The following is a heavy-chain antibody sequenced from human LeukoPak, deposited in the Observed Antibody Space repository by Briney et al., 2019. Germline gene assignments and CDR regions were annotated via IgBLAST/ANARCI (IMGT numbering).Heavy chain of an antibody. CDR3: ARGPYSYDSSGAFDI. CDR2: ISYSGTT. D-gene: IGHD3-22*01. V-gene: IGHV4-39*07. J-gene: IGHJ3*02. Sequence: SETLSLTCSVSGDSINNNVYYWGWIRQPPGKGLEWIAIISYSGTTYYNPSLKTRVTISVDTSKNQFSLKLSSVTAADTAVYFCARGPYSYDSSGAFDIWGQGTMATVSS. CDR1: GDSINNNVYY.